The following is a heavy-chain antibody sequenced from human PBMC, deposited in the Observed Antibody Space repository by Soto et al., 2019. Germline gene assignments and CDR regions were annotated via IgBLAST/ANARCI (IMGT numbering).Heavy chain of an antibody. CDR2: ISAYNGNT. D-gene: IGHD4-4*01. CDR1: GYTFTSYG. CDR3: ARGPPSQDYSNYRWSYYFDY. V-gene: IGHV1-18*01. J-gene: IGHJ4*02. Sequence: QVQLVQSGAEVKKPGASVKVSCKASGYTFTSYGISWVRQAPGQGLEWMGWISAYNGNTNYAQKLQGRVTMTTDTSTSTAYMELRSLRSDDTAVYYCARGPPSQDYSNYRWSYYFDYWGQGTLVTVSS.